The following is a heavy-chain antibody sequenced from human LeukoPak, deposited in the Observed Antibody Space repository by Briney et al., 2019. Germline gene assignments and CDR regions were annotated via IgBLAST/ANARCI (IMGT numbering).Heavy chain of an antibody. J-gene: IGHJ4*02. D-gene: IGHD5-12*01. Sequence: SQTLSLTCAISGDSVTNNKAAWHWGRQSPSRGLEWLGRTYYRSKWYNDYAVSVKSRISINLDASKNQLSLQLNSVTPEDTAVYYCARESGTHAFDYWGQGARVTVSS. CDR1: GDSVTNNKAA. V-gene: IGHV6-1*01. CDR2: TYYRSKWYN. CDR3: ARESGTHAFDY.